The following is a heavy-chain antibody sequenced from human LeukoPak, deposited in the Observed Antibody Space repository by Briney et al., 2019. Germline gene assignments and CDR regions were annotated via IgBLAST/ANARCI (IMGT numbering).Heavy chain of an antibody. CDR3: AVRFGMVINGLFDY. J-gene: IGHJ4*02. V-gene: IGHV3-30*02. Sequence: GGSLRLSCAASGFTFSSYGMHWVRQAPGKGLEWVAFIRYDGSNKYYADSVKGRFTISRDNSKNTLYLQMNSLRAEDTAVYYCAVRFGMVINGLFDYWGQGTLVTVSS. D-gene: IGHD3-3*01. CDR2: IRYDGSNK. CDR1: GFTFSSYG.